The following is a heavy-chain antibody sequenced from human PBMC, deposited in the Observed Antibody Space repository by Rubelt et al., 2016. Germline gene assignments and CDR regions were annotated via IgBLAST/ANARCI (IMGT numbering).Heavy chain of an antibody. CDR2: TQYTSQWYY. CDR3: ARGAYRAFDF. V-gene: IGHV6-1*01. J-gene: IGHJ3*01. CDR1: GDSVSNRGVA. Sequence: QVQLQQSGLGLVKPSQTLSLTCVISGDSVSNRGVAWNWIRQSPSSGLEWLGRTQYTSQWYYDYAVSVKSRLSINPETYKNQFSLQLNSVTPEDTAVYYCARGAYRAFDFWGQGTMVTVAS. D-gene: IGHD1-14*01.